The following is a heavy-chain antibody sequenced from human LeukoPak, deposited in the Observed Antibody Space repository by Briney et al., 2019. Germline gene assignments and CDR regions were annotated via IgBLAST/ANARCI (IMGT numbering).Heavy chain of an antibody. Sequence: HPGGSLRLSCAASGFTFSSFAMSWVRQAPGKGLEWVSVISGSGDSIYSADSVRGRFTIFRDNSNNTLYLHMNRLRDEDTAVYFCAKDVGHTIFGEVIDDYGGQGTLVTVSS. D-gene: IGHD3-3*01. CDR2: ISGSGDSI. V-gene: IGHV3-23*01. CDR3: AKDVGHTIFGEVIDDY. J-gene: IGHJ4*02. CDR1: GFTFSSFA.